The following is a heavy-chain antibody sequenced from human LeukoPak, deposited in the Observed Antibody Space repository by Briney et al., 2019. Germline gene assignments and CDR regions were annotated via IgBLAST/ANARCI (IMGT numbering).Heavy chain of an antibody. Sequence: ASVKVSCKVSGYTFTSYFMHWVRQAPGQGLEWMGIINPSDRSTSYAQKFQGRVTMTRDTSTSTVCMELSSLRSEDTAVYYCARGQELRLGELSHWGQGTLVTVSS. CDR1: GYTFTSYF. CDR3: ARGQELRLGELSH. V-gene: IGHV1-46*01. CDR2: INPSDRST. D-gene: IGHD3-16*02. J-gene: IGHJ4*02.